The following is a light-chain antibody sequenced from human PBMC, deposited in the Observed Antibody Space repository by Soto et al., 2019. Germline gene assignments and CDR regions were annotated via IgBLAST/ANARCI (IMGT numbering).Light chain of an antibody. J-gene: IGLJ1*01. CDR3: SSYTSSRGYV. V-gene: IGLV2-14*01. Sequence: QSALTQPASVSGSPGQSITISCTGTSSDVGGYNYVSWYQQHPGKAPKLMIYDVSNRPSGVSNRFSGSKSGNTASLTISGLQAEDEADYYCSSYTSSRGYVFGTGTKVPVL. CDR2: DVS. CDR1: SSDVGGYNY.